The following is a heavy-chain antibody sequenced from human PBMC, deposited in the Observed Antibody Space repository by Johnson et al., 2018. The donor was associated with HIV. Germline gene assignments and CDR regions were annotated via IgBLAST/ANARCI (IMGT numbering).Heavy chain of an antibody. J-gene: IGHJ3*02. CDR1: GFTFIRYW. CDR2: IKQDGSEK. Sequence: VQLVESGGGLVQPGGSLRLSCAASGFTFIRYWMSWVRQAPGKGLEWVANIKQDGSEKTYVDPVKGRFTISRDNAKKSLYLQMNSLRAEDTAVYYCASPYSYGLDDAFDIWGQGTMVTVSS. V-gene: IGHV3-7*05. D-gene: IGHD5-18*01. CDR3: ASPYSYGLDDAFDI.